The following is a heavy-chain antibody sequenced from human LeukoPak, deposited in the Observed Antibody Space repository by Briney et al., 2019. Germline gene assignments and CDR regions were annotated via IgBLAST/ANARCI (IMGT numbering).Heavy chain of an antibody. D-gene: IGHD6-19*01. Sequence: TSETLSLTCTVSGGSISSGYYYWSWIRQPPGKGLEYIGYIYYGGAYYNPSLKSRVTISVDTSKNQFSLKLSSVTAADTAVYYCARAHSSGWLVDYWGQGTLVTVSS. V-gene: IGHV4-30-4*02. CDR2: IYYGGA. J-gene: IGHJ4*02. CDR3: ARAHSSGWLVDY. CDR1: GGSISSGYYY.